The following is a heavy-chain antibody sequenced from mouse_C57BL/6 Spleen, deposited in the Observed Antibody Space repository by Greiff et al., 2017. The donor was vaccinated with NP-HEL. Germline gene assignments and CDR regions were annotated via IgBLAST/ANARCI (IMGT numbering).Heavy chain of an antibody. D-gene: IGHD1-1*01. CDR3: AYYSSIHYYAMDY. CDR1: GYTFTSYW. V-gene: IGHV1-55*01. J-gene: IGHJ4*01. CDR2: IYPGSGST. Sequence: VQLQQSGAELVKPGASVKMSCKASGYTFTSYWITWVKQRPGQGLEWIGDIYPGSGSTNYNEKFKSKDTLTVDTSSSTAYMQLSSLTSEDSAVYYCAYYSSIHYYAMDYWGQGTSVTVSS.